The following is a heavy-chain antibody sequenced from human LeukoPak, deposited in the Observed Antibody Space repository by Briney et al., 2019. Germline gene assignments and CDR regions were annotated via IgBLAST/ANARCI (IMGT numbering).Heavy chain of an antibody. Sequence: SVKVSCKASGGTFSSYAISWVRQAPGQGLEWMGGIIPIFGTANYAQKFQGRVTITADESTSTAYMELSSLRSEDTAVYYCARGMDIIVVVPAAILGNYGMDVWGQGTTVTVSS. CDR3: ARGMDIIVVVPAAILGNYGMDV. CDR1: GGTFSSYA. CDR2: IIPIFGTA. V-gene: IGHV1-69*13. D-gene: IGHD2-2*02. J-gene: IGHJ6*02.